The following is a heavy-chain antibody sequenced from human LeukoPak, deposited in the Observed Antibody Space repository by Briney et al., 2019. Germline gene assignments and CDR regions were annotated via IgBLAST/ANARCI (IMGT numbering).Heavy chain of an antibody. D-gene: IGHD6-13*01. V-gene: IGHV3-30*02. CDR3: AKGPPIAAAAYFDH. CDR1: GFTFSSYG. J-gene: IGHJ4*02. Sequence: PGGSLRLSCAASGFTFSSYGMHWVRQAPGKGLEWVAFIRYDGSNKYYADSVKGRFTISRDNSKNTLYLQMNSLRAEDTAVYYCAKGPPIAAAAYFDHWGQGTLVTVSS. CDR2: IRYDGSNK.